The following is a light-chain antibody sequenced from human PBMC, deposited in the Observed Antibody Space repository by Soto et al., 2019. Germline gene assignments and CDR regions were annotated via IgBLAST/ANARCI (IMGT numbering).Light chain of an antibody. Sequence: EIGLTQSPGTLSLSPGERATLSCRASEFLSSSYLVWYQQKPGQAPRLLIYAASRRATGIPDRFSGSGSATEYTLTINTLEPEDFAVYWQQQGTFGLGTKLDIK. J-gene: IGKJ2*01. CDR1: EFLSSSY. CDR2: AAS. V-gene: IGKV3-20*01. CDR3: QQQGT.